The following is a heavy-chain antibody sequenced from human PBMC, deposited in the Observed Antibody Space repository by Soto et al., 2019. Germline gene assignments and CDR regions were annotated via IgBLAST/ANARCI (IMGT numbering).Heavy chain of an antibody. CDR3: ARGGITTFGDYYYYYMDV. D-gene: IGHD3-3*01. J-gene: IGHJ6*03. CDR1: GYTFTSYG. CDR2: ISAYNGNT. Sequence: GASVKVSCKASGYTFTSYGIIWVRQAPGQGLEWMGWISAYNGNTNYAQKLQGRVTMTTDTSTSTAYMELRSLRSDDTAVYYCARGGITTFGDYYYYYMDVWGKGTTVTVSS. V-gene: IGHV1-18*01.